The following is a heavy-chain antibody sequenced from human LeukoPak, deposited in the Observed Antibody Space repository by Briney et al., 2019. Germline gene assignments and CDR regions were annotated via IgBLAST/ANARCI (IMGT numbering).Heavy chain of an antibody. J-gene: IGHJ4*02. Sequence: SETLSLTCTVSSFSINSFYWGWLPQPPGKGLEWIGHMHSSGNTNYNPSRKTRITMSVDTSKSQFSVRLSSVTAADTAIYWCAGVLRVEMVVNYWGQGTLVTVSS. V-gene: IGHV4-59*01. CDR2: MHSSGNT. CDR3: AGVLRVEMVVNY. CDR1: SFSINSFY. D-gene: IGHD3-22*01.